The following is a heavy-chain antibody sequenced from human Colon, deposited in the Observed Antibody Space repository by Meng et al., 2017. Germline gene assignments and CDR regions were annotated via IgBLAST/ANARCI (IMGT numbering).Heavy chain of an antibody. V-gene: IGHV4-34*01. D-gene: IGHD5-12*01. CDR2: INPSGST. CDR1: GGSFSGYY. J-gene: IGHJ5*02. Sequence: QLHHGGTVPCSPSGTLSLTCAAHGGSFSGYYWSWIRQPPGKGLEWIGEINPSGSTNYNPSLKSRVTISVDTSKNQFSLKLSSVTAADTAVYYCARGRYSGYLPWGQGTLVTVSS. CDR3: ARGRYSGYLP.